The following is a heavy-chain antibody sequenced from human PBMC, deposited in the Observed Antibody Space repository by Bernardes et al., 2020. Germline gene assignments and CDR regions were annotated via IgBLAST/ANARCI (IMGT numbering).Heavy chain of an antibody. CDR1: GYTFSIYG. J-gene: IGHJ6*02. CDR3: ARWSVTRRTGYYYGMDV. Sequence: AGVKVSCKASGYTFSIYGITWVRQAPGQGLEWMGWISGYNGHTNYAQKVQGRVTMTTDTPTSTAYMELRSLRSDDTAVYYCARWSVTRRTGYYYGMDVWGQGTTVTVSS. V-gene: IGHV1-18*01. D-gene: IGHD4-17*01. CDR2: ISGYNGHT.